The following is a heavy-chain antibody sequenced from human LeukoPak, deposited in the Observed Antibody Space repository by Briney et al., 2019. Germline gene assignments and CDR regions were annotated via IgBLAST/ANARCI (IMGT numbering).Heavy chain of an antibody. Sequence: SETLSLTCAVYGGSLSGYYWSWLRQPPGKGLEWVGEINHSGSTNYNPSLKSRVTISVDTSKNQFSLKLSSVTAADTAVYYCARPIVVVPLRAFDIWGQGTMVTVSS. D-gene: IGHD2-21*01. CDR1: GGSLSGYY. V-gene: IGHV4-34*01. CDR2: INHSGST. CDR3: ARPIVVVPLRAFDI. J-gene: IGHJ3*02.